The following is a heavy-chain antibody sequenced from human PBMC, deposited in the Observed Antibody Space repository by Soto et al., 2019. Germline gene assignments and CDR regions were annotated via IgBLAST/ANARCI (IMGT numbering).Heavy chain of an antibody. CDR1: GFTFSGSA. Sequence: PGGSLRLSCAASGFTFSGSAMHWVRQAPGKGLEWVGRIKSKTDGGTTDYAAPVKGRFTISRDDSKNTLYLQMNSLKTEDTAVYYCTTEYYDILTGYSPVDFQHWGQGTLVTVSS. J-gene: IGHJ1*01. V-gene: IGHV3-15*01. CDR2: IKSKTDGGTT. CDR3: TTEYYDILTGYSPVDFQH. D-gene: IGHD3-9*01.